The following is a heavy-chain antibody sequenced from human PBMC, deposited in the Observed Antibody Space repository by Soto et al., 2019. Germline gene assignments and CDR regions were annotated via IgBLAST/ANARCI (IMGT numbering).Heavy chain of an antibody. Sequence: GGSLILSCAASGFTFSSYGMHWVRQAPGKGLEWVAVIWYDGSNKYYADSVKGRFTISRDNSKNTLYLQMNSLRAEDTAVYYCARDSDYDSSGYLDYWGQGTLVTVSS. J-gene: IGHJ4*02. CDR2: IWYDGSNK. CDR3: ARDSDYDSSGYLDY. CDR1: GFTFSSYG. D-gene: IGHD3-22*01. V-gene: IGHV3-33*01.